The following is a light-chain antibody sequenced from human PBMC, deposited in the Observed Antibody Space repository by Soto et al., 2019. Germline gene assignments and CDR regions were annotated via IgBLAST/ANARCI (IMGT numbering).Light chain of an antibody. CDR1: SSDVGSYYH. Sequence: QSALTQPPSVSGSPGQSVTISCTGTSSDVGSYYHVSWYQQSPGTAPKLMIYEVSNRPSGVPDRFSGSKSGNTASLTISGLQAEDEADYYCSSYTSSSTYVFGTGTKVTVL. V-gene: IGLV2-18*02. CDR3: SSYTSSSTYV. CDR2: EVS. J-gene: IGLJ1*01.